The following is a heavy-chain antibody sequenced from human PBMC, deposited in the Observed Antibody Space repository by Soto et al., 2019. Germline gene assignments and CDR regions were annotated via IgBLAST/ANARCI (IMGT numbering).Heavy chain of an antibody. V-gene: IGHV4-34*01. Sequence: SETLSLTCAVYGGSFSGYYWNWIRQPPDKGLEWIGEINHSGSTNHNPSLKSRVTISVDTSKNQFSLKLNSVTAADTARYYCARAISTGGTYGMDVWGQGIKVTVSS. CDR2: INHSGST. D-gene: IGHD2-2*01. J-gene: IGHJ6*02. CDR1: GGSFSGYY. CDR3: ARAISTGGTYGMDV.